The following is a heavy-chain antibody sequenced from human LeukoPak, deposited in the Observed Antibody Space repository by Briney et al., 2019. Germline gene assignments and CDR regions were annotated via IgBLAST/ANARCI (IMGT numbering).Heavy chain of an antibody. CDR3: ARWLNYYDSSGYRYYFGY. V-gene: IGHV1-2*02. Sequence: ASVKVSCKASGYTFTGYYMHWVRQAPGQGLEWMGWINPNSGGTNYAQKFQGRVTMTRDTSISTAYMELSRLRSDDTAVYYCARWLNYYDSSGYRYYFGYWGQGTLVTVSS. D-gene: IGHD3-22*01. CDR2: INPNSGGT. CDR1: GYTFTGYY. J-gene: IGHJ4*02.